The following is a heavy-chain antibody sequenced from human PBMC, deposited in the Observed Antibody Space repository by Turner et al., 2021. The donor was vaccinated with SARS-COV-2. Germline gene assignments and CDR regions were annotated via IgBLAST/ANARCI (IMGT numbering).Heavy chain of an antibody. CDR2: IKQDGSEK. CDR1: GLTFSSYW. D-gene: IGHD1-26*01. Sequence: EVKLVESGGGLVQPGGSLRLSCAASGLTFSSYWMSWVRQAPGKGLEWVANIKQDGSEKYYVDSVKGRFTISRDNAKNSLYLQMNSLRAEDTAVYYCARDMGATTGPFDYWGQGTLVTVSS. J-gene: IGHJ4*02. V-gene: IGHV3-7*01. CDR3: ARDMGATTGPFDY.